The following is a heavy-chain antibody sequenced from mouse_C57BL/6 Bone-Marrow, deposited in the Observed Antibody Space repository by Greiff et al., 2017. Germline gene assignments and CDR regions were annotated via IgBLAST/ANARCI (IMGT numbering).Heavy chain of an antibody. Sequence: EVQRVESGGDLVKPGGSLKLSCAASGFTFSSYGMSWVRQTPDKRLEWVATISSGGSYTYYPDSVKGRFTISRDNAKNTLYLQMSSLKSEDTAMYYVARQYSHYYGSSFNWYFDVWGTGTTVTVSS. J-gene: IGHJ1*03. V-gene: IGHV5-6*01. CDR1: GFTFSSYG. D-gene: IGHD1-1*01. CDR2: ISSGGSYT. CDR3: ARQYSHYYGSSFNWYFDV.